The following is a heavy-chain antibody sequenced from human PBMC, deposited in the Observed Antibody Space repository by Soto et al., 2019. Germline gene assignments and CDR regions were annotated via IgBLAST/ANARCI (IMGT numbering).Heavy chain of an antibody. D-gene: IGHD2-2*01. CDR3: GRCTSTSCHLGSDY. J-gene: IGHJ4*02. Sequence: PGGSLRLSCAASAFTFSSYAMNWVRQAPGKGPEWVALISHDGINKYYADSVRGRFTISRDSSTNTLYLQMNSLRAADTAVYYCGRCTSTSCHLGSDYWGQGTLVTVSS. CDR1: AFTFSSYA. CDR2: ISHDGINK. V-gene: IGHV3-30-3*01.